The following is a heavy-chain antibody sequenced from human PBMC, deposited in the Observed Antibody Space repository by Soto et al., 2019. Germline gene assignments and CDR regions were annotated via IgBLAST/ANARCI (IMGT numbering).Heavy chain of an antibody. CDR2: VYYSGST. Sequence: SETLSLTCAVSDGSISSFYWSWIRQPPGKGLEWIGYVYYSGSTNYNPSLKSRVTMSVDTSKNQFSLKLSSVTAADTAVYYCARLRGGSSSWYVDYWGQGTLVTVSS. D-gene: IGHD6-13*01. J-gene: IGHJ4*02. CDR1: DGSISSFY. V-gene: IGHV4-59*12. CDR3: ARLRGGSSSWYVDY.